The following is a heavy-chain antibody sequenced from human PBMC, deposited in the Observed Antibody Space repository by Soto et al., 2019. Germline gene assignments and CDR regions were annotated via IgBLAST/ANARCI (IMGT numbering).Heavy chain of an antibody. CDR2: IYSGGST. V-gene: IGHV3-53*01. Sequence: EVKLVESGGGLIQPGESLRLSCAASGFTVSSTYISWVRQAPGKGLEWVSLIYSGGSTHYADSVKGRFTISRDSSKNTVFLQMNSLRAEDTAVYYCARDIGSGYIPAFDYWGQGTLVTVSS. CDR1: GFTVSSTY. J-gene: IGHJ4*02. CDR3: ARDIGSGYIPAFDY. D-gene: IGHD3-22*01.